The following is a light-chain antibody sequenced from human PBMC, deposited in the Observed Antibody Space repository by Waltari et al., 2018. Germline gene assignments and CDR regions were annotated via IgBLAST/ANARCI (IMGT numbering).Light chain of an antibody. CDR1: SSDIGPYNY. J-gene: IGLJ3*02. V-gene: IGLV2-14*03. CDR2: DVS. CDR3: SSYTRVSASVV. Sequence: QSALTQPASVSGSPGQSITIPCTGTSSDIGPYNYAPWYQQHPGRAPKLIIYDVSKRPSGVSIRFSGSKSDNTASLTISGLQAEDEADYYCSSYTRVSASVVFGGGTKLTVL.